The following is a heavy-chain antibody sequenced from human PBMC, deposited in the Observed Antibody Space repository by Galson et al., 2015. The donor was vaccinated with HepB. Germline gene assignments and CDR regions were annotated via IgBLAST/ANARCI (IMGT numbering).Heavy chain of an antibody. D-gene: IGHD3-22*01. Sequence: QSGAAVKKPGESLKISCKGSGYSFTSYWIGWVRQMPGKGLEWMGIIYPGDSDTRYSASFQSPVTISADKSISTAYLQWSSLKASDTAMYYCARPPDYYDSSGYDYYFDYWGQGTLVTVSS. V-gene: IGHV5-51*03. CDR2: IYPGDSDT. CDR1: GYSFTSYW. J-gene: IGHJ4*02. CDR3: ARPPDYYDSSGYDYYFDY.